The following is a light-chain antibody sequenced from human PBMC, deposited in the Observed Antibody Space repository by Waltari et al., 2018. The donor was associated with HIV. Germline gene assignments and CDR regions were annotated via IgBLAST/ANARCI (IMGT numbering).Light chain of an antibody. CDR1: SSDIGLYNF. V-gene: IGLV2-8*01. CDR3: FSYAGNNFLL. CDR2: DVS. Sequence: QSALTQPPSASGSPRQSVTISCAGTSSDIGLYNFVSWYQHHPGKAPKLMISDVSRRPSGVPDRFSGSKSGNTASLTVSGLQADDEATYYCFSYAGNNFLLFGGGTKLTVL. J-gene: IGLJ2*01.